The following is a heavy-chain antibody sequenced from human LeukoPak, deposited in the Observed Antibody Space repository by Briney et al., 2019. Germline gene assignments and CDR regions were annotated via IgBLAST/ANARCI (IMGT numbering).Heavy chain of an antibody. CDR1: GGSISSYY. CDR2: IYYSGST. J-gene: IGHJ4*02. CDR3: ARGRRDYGDYDFDY. Sequence: SETLSLTCTVSGGSISSYYWSWIRQPPGKGLEWIGYIYYSGSTNYNPSLKSRVTISVDTSKNQFSLKLSSVTAADTAVYYCARGRRDYGDYDFDYWGQGTLVTVSS. V-gene: IGHV4-59*12. D-gene: IGHD4-17*01.